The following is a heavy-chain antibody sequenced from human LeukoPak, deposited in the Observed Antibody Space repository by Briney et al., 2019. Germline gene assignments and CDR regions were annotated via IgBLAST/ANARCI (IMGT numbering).Heavy chain of an antibody. Sequence: GGSLRLSCAASGFTFSSYWMSWVRQAPGKGLEWVAVISYDGSNKYYADSVKGRFTISRDNSKNTLYLQMNSLRAEDTAVYYCAVRLLKNDAFDIWGQGTMVTVSS. V-gene: IGHV3-30*03. CDR2: ISYDGSNK. CDR1: GFTFSSYW. CDR3: AVRLLKNDAFDI. J-gene: IGHJ3*02. D-gene: IGHD2-15*01.